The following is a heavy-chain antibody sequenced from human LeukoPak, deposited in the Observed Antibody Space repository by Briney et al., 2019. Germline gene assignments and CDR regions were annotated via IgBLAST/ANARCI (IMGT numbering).Heavy chain of an antibody. CDR1: GGSFSGYY. V-gene: IGHV4-34*01. CDR2: IYYSGST. J-gene: IGHJ4*02. CDR3: ARDETYFDY. Sequence: SETLSLTCAVYGGSFSGYYWSWIRQPPGKGLEWIGSIYYSGSTYYNPSLKSRVTISVDTSKNQFSLKLSSVTAADTAVYYCARDETYFDYWGQGTLVTVSS.